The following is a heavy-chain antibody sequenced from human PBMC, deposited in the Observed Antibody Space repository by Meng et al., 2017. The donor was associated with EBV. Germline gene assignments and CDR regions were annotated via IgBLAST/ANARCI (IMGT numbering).Heavy chain of an antibody. CDR3: ARVEGSGSYYNSHEYFQH. Sequence: VQLVQAGAEVKKPGFSVKVPGKASGGTFSSYAISWVRQAPGQGLEWMGGIIPIFGTANYAQKFQGRVTITADESTSTAYMELSSLRSEDTAVYYCARVEGSGSYYNSHEYFQHWGQGTLVTVSS. CDR2: IIPIFGTA. D-gene: IGHD3-10*01. CDR1: GGTFSSYA. V-gene: IGHV1-69*01. J-gene: IGHJ1*01.